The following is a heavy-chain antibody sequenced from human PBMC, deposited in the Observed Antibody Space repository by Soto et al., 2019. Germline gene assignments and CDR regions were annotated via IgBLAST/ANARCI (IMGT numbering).Heavy chain of an antibody. CDR2: ISAYNGNT. Sequence: QVQLVQSGAEVKKPGASVKVSCKASGYTFTSYGISWVRQAPGQGLEWMGWISAYNGNTNYAQKLQGRVTMTTDTATSTAYMELRSLRADDTAVYYCARMAVAGTADGYYYYGMDVWGQGTTVTVSS. V-gene: IGHV1-18*01. CDR1: GYTFTSYG. D-gene: IGHD6-19*01. CDR3: ARMAVAGTADGYYYYGMDV. J-gene: IGHJ6*02.